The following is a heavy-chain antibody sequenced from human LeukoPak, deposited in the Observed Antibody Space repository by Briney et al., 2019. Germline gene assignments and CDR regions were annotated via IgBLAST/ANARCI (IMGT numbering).Heavy chain of an antibody. CDR2: INPNSGGT. D-gene: IGHD3-10*01. V-gene: IGHV1-2*02. J-gene: IGHJ3*02. CDR1: GYTFTAHH. Sequence: GTSVKVSCQTSGYTFTAHHMLWVRQAPGQGLEWMGWINPNSGGTNYAQTFQGRVSMTRDTSTNTAYMERSRLTSDDTAVYYCARDLRWNYSYQSFDIWGQGTMVIVSS. CDR3: ARDLRWNYSYQSFDI.